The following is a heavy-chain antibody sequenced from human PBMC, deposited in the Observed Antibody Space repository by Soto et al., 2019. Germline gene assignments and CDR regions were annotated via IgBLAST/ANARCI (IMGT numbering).Heavy chain of an antibody. V-gene: IGHV4-34*01. D-gene: IGHD3-9*01. J-gene: IGHJ6*02. Sequence: SETLSLTCAVYGGSFSGYYWSWIRQPPGKGLEWIGEINHSGSTNYNPSLKSRVTISVDTSKNQFSLKLSSVTAADTAVYYCARGLDLRYFDWLRSPYYYYYGMDVWGQGTTVTVAS. CDR3: ARGLDLRYFDWLRSPYYYYYGMDV. CDR1: GGSFSGYY. CDR2: INHSGST.